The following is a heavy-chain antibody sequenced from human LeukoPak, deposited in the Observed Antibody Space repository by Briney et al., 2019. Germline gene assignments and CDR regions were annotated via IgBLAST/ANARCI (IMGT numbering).Heavy chain of an antibody. CDR1: GFTISSYA. D-gene: IGHD6-6*01. Sequence: GGSLRLSCAASGFTISSYAMSWVRQAPGKGLEWVSAISGSGGSTYYADSVKGRFTISRDNAKNTLYLQMNSLRAEDTAVYYCAKLSGYSSSCVDYWGRGTLVTVSS. J-gene: IGHJ4*02. CDR2: ISGSGGST. V-gene: IGHV3-23*01. CDR3: AKLSGYSSSCVDY.